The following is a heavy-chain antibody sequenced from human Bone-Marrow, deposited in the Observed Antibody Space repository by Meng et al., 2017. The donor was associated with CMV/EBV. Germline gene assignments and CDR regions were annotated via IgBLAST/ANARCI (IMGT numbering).Heavy chain of an antibody. CDR2: VNPDSGGT. CDR1: GYRFTDYH. V-gene: IGHV1-2*02. J-gene: IGHJ6*01. CDR3: TRAIAARNYYYYYGMDV. D-gene: IGHD6-6*01. Sequence: ASVKVSCKAFGYRFTDYHIHWLRQAPGQGLEWMGWVNPDSGGTNYAQKFQGRATMTRDTSINTAYVELTSLGPDDTAVYYCTRAIAARNYYYYYGMDVWGQGTTVNVAS.